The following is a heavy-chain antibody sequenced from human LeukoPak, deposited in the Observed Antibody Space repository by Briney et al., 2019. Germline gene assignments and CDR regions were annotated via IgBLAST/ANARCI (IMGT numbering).Heavy chain of an antibody. CDR1: GYTFTSYG. Sequence: GASVKVSCKASGYTFTSYGISWVRQAPGQGLEWMGWISAYNGNTNYAQKLQGRVTMTTDTSTSTAYMGLRSLRSDDTAVYYCASGILYYDSSGYYYSLPDYWGQGTLVTVSS. CDR2: ISAYNGNT. D-gene: IGHD3-22*01. CDR3: ASGILYYDSSGYYYSLPDY. J-gene: IGHJ4*02. V-gene: IGHV1-18*01.